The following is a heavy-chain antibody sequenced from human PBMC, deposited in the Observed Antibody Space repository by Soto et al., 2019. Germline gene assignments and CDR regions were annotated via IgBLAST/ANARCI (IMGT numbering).Heavy chain of an antibody. CDR1: GGSISSSSYY. CDR3: ARQRETYYYDSSGYYFDY. D-gene: IGHD3-22*01. CDR2: IYYSGST. V-gene: IGHV4-39*01. J-gene: IGHJ4*02. Sequence: SETLSLTCTVSGGSISSSSYYWGWIRQPPGKGLEWIGSIYYSGSTYYNPSLKSRVTISVDTSKNQFSLKLSSVTAADTAVYYCARQRETYYYDSSGYYFDYWGQGTLVTVSS.